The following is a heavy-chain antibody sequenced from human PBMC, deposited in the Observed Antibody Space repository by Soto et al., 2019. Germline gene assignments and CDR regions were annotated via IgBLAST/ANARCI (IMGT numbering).Heavy chain of an antibody. Sequence: GGSLRLSCVASGFSISSYWMSWVRQAPGKGLEWVANIKEDGRKEYYADSVKGRFTISRDNFKNTLYLQMNSLGAEDTAVYYCAQDTYYYDRSGYYVFDYRGQGTLVTVSS. V-gene: IGHV3-7*02. CDR1: GFSISSYW. CDR2: IKEDGRKE. J-gene: IGHJ4*02. D-gene: IGHD3-22*01. CDR3: AQDTYYYDRSGYYVFDY.